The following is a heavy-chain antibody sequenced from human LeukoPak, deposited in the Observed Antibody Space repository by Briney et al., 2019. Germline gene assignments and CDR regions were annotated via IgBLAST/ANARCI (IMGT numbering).Heavy chain of an antibody. Sequence: SETLSLTCAVSGGFISNINWWSWVCPPPGRGLEWVGEVHQSGVTNYNPSLKSRVTISLDKSNNQFSLKLNSVTAADTAVYFCAENGPWSLKYWGQGTLVTVSS. CDR2: VHQSGVT. V-gene: IGHV4-4*02. CDR3: AENGPWSLKY. D-gene: IGHD2-15*01. CDR1: GGFISNINW. J-gene: IGHJ4*02.